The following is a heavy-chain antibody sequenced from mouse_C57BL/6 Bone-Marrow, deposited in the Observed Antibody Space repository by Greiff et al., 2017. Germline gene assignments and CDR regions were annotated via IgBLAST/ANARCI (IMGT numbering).Heavy chain of an antibody. CDR2: IDPSDSYT. CDR1: GYTFTSYW. V-gene: IGHV1-69*01. CDR3: ARPDYGSSGFDY. D-gene: IGHD1-1*01. Sequence: QVQLQQPGAELVMPGASVKLSCKASGYTFTSYWMHWVKQRPGQGLEWIGEIDPSDSYTNYNQKFKGKSTLTVDKSSSTAYMQLSSLTSEDSAVYYCARPDYGSSGFDYGGQGTTLTVSS. J-gene: IGHJ2*01.